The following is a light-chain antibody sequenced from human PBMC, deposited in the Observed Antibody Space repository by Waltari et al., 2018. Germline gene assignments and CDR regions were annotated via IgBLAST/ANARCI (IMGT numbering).Light chain of an antibody. CDR3: QHNVRLPVT. Sequence: EIVLTQSPGTLSLSPGERATLSCRASQSVGRSLVWYQQKPGQAPRLVIYNTYTRATGIPDRFSVSGSGTDFSLTISRLEPEDFAVYYCQHNVRLPVTFGQGTKVEIK. J-gene: IGKJ1*01. CDR1: QSVGRS. CDR2: NTY. V-gene: IGKV3-20*01.